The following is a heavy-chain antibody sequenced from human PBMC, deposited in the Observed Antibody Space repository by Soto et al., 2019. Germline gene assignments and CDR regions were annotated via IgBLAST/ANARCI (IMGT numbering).Heavy chain of an antibody. CDR1: GFTFRNFV. Sequence: EVELLESGGGIVQPGGSLRVSCVASGFTFRNFVMSWVRQAPGKGLEWVSAIRGAGGETFYADSVKGRFTISRDNSKNTLYLQMNSLRDEDTALYFCAQDLGWGVLSPSHDYWGQGTRVTVSS. CDR3: AQDLGWGVLSPSHDY. V-gene: IGHV3-23*01. J-gene: IGHJ4*02. D-gene: IGHD3-16*01. CDR2: IRGAGGET.